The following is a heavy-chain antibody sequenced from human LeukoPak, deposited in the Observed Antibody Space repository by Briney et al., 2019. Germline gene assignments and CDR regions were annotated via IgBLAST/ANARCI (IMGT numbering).Heavy chain of an antibody. Sequence: PGGSLRLSCAASGFSFSSYSMNWVRQAPGKGLEWVSYISTSSTTIYYADSVKGRFTISRDNAKNTLYLQMNSLRAEDTAVYYCAKGVGNYFDYWGQGTLVTVSS. J-gene: IGHJ4*02. CDR3: AKGVGNYFDY. CDR2: ISTSSTTI. CDR1: GFSFSSYS. D-gene: IGHD1-26*01. V-gene: IGHV3-48*01.